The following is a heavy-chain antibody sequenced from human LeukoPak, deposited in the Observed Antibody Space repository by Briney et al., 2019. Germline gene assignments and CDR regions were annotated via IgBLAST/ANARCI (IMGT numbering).Heavy chain of an antibody. J-gene: IGHJ4*02. CDR2: IYPGDSDT. Sequence: GESLNISCQGSGYSFTNYWILWVRPMRGQGLEWMGCIYPGDSDTRYSPSFQGQVTISADKSISTAYLQWSSLKASDTAMYDCATRYYYDSGSYSSFDYWGQGTLVTVSS. V-gene: IGHV5-51*01. CDR1: GYSFTNYW. D-gene: IGHD3-10*01. CDR3: ATRYYYDSGSYSSFDY.